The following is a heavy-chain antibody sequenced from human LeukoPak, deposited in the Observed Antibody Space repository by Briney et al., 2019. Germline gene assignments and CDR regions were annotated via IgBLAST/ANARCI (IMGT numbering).Heavy chain of an antibody. CDR1: GFTFSSYA. Sequence: GGSLRLSCAASGFTFSSYAMSWVRQAPGKGLEWVSAISGSGGSTYHADSVKGRFTISRDNSKNTLYLQMNSLRAEDTAVYYCAKGRPFLEWLFTNFDYWGQGTLVTVSS. CDR2: ISGSGGST. V-gene: IGHV3-23*01. J-gene: IGHJ4*02. D-gene: IGHD3-3*01. CDR3: AKGRPFLEWLFTNFDY.